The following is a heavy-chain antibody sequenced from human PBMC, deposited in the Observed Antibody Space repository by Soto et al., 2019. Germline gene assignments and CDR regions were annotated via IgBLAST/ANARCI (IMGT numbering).Heavy chain of an antibody. V-gene: IGHV3-30*03. Sequence: QVQLVESGGGVVQPGRSLRLSCAASGFTFSSYGIHWVRQAPGKGLEWVAVISYDGSNKYYADSVKGRFTISRDNAKNTLYLQMNSLRAEDTAVYYCARGSVAGTLDYFDYWGQGTLVTVSS. D-gene: IGHD6-19*01. CDR3: ARGSVAGTLDYFDY. J-gene: IGHJ4*02. CDR2: ISYDGSNK. CDR1: GFTFSSYG.